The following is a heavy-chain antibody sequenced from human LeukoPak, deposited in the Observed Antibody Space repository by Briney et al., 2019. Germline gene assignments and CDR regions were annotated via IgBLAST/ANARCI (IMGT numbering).Heavy chain of an antibody. Sequence: GASVKVSCKASGYTFTSYYMHWVRQAPGQGLEWMGIINPSGGSTSYAQKFQGRVTMTRATSTVYMELSSLRSDDTAVYYCARDLGVRGVQAYYFDYWGQGTLVTVSS. V-gene: IGHV1-46*01. J-gene: IGHJ4*02. CDR3: ARDLGVRGVQAYYFDY. CDR2: INPSGGST. CDR1: GYTFTSYY. D-gene: IGHD3-10*01.